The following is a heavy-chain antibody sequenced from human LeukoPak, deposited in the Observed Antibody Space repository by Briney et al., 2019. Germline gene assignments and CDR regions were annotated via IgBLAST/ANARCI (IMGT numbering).Heavy chain of an antibody. CDR1: GYTSTGYY. CDR3: ARNYGDLDY. V-gene: IGHV1-2*06. Sequence: ASVKVSCKASGYTSTGYYIHWVRQAPGQGLEWMGRINPSSGGTEYAQRFQGRVTVTRDTSISTAYVELSRLTPDDTAVYYCARNYGDLDYWGQGTLVTVSS. J-gene: IGHJ4*02. CDR2: INPSSGGT. D-gene: IGHD4-17*01.